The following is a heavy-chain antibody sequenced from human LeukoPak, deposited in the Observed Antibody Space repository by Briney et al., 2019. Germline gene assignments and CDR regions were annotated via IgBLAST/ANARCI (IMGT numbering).Heavy chain of an antibody. V-gene: IGHV3-53*01. J-gene: IGHJ4*02. CDR1: GFTVSGSY. CDR2: IYSGGST. D-gene: IGHD1-7*01. Sequence: QAGGSLRLSSAVSGFTVSGSYMSWVRQTPGKGLEWVSIIYSGGSTYYADSVKGRFTISRDNSKNTLYLQMNSLRGEDTAVYYCARNYGYLDFWGQGTLVTVSS. CDR3: ARNYGYLDF.